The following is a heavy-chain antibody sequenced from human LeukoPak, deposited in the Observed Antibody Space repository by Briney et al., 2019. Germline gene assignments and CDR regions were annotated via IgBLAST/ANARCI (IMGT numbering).Heavy chain of an antibody. CDR3: ARGDIVVVVAATETGWFDP. D-gene: IGHD2-15*01. CDR1: GGSISSFY. Sequence: SETLSLTCTVSGGSISSFYWSWIRQPPGEGLGLIGYIYYSGGTNYNPSLKRRVTISVDTSKNQFSLKLSSVTAADTAVYYCARGDIVVVVAATETGWFDPWGQGTLVTVSS. J-gene: IGHJ5*02. CDR2: IYYSGGT. V-gene: IGHV4-59*01.